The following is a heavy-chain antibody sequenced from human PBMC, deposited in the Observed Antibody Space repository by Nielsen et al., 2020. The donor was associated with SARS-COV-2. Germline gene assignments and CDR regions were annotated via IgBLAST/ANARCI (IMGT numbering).Heavy chain of an antibody. CDR3: ASLGYCSSTSCFVDY. J-gene: IGHJ4*02. Sequence: GESLKISCAASGFTFSSYGMHWVRQAPGKGLEWVAVIWYDGSNKYYADSVKGRFTISRDNSKNTLYLQMNSLRAEDTAVYYCASLGYCSSTSCFVDYWGQGTLVTVS. CDR1: GFTFSSYG. D-gene: IGHD2-2*01. V-gene: IGHV3-33*01. CDR2: IWYDGSNK.